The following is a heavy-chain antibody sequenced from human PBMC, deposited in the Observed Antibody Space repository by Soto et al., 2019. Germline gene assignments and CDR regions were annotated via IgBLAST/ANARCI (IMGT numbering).Heavy chain of an antibody. CDR3: AHSWDTAGFVDY. D-gene: IGHD5-18*01. CDR1: GFALSTSGVS. V-gene: IGHV2-5*02. Sequence: SDTTLVQPTQSLTLTCNVSGFALSTSGVSVSRISKHPAKTLEWVALSYWDHDNRYSPSRKNRLTINKDTTKVWVVLTMTNMDPVYTATYYSAHSWDTAGFVDYCVNVTLVTVTS. CDR2: SYWDHDN. J-gene: IGHJ4*01.